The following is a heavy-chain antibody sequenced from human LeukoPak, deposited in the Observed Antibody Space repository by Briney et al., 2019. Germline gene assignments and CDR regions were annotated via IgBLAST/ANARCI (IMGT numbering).Heavy chain of an antibody. CDR1: GFPLSDAW. V-gene: IGHV3-7*03. J-gene: IGHJ6*02. CDR2: INHNGNVN. Sequence: GGSLRLSCAVSGFPLSDAWMNWARQAPGKGLEWVASINHNGNVNYYVDSVKGRFTISRDNAKNSLYLQMGNLRAEDTAVYFCARGGGLDVWGQGATVTVSS. D-gene: IGHD3-16*01. CDR3: ARGGGLDV.